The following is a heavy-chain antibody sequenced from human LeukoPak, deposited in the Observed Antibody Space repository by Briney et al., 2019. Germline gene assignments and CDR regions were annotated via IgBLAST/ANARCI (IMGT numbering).Heavy chain of an antibody. CDR3: AREVRSWYYFDF. CDR2: IWYDGSNK. V-gene: IGHV3-33*01. CDR1: GLTFSSYG. Sequence: GGSLRLSCAASGLTFSSYGMHWVRQAPGKGLEWVAGIWYDGSNKYYADSVKGRFTISRDNSKNTLYLQMNSLRAEDTAVYYCAREVRSWYYFDFWGQGTLVTVSS. D-gene: IGHD6-13*01. J-gene: IGHJ4*02.